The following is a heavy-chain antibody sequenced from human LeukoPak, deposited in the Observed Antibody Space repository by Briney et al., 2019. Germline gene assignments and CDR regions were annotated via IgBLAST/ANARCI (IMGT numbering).Heavy chain of an antibody. CDR1: GFTFSTYW. J-gene: IGHJ4*02. CDR3: AKPKATLGELFPLDY. CDR2: INGDGSTT. V-gene: IGHV3-74*01. D-gene: IGHD3-10*01. Sequence: PGGSLRLSCAASGFTFSTYWMHWVRQAPGKGLVWVSRINGDGSTTTYADSVKGRFTISRDNAKSTLYLQMNSLRAEDTAVYYCAKPKATLGELFPLDYWGQGTLVTVSS.